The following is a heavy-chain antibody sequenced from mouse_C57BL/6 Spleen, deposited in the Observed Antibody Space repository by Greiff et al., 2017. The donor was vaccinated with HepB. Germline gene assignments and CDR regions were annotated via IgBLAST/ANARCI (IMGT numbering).Heavy chain of an antibody. CDR3: ARRYDYDGAWFAY. V-gene: IGHV1-47*01. D-gene: IGHD2-4*01. CDR2: FHPYNDDT. Sequence: QVHVKQSGAELVKPGASVKMSCKASGYTFTTYPIEWMKQNHGKSLEWIGNFHPYNDDTKYNEKFKGKATLTVEKSSSTVYLELSRLTSDDSAVYYCARRYDYDGAWFAYWGQGTLVTVSA. J-gene: IGHJ3*01. CDR1: GYTFTTYP.